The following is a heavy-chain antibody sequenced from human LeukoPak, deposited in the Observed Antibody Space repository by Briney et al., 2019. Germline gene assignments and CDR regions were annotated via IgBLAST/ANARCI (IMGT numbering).Heavy chain of an antibody. CDR3: ARALYSSSWYYPLTAENRFDP. Sequence: GASVKVSCKASGYTFTSYGISWVRQAPGQGLEWMGWISAYNGNTNYAQKLQGRVTMTTDTSTSTAYMELRSLRSDDTAVYYCARALYSSSWYYPLTAENRFDPWGQGTLVTVSS. V-gene: IGHV1-18*01. D-gene: IGHD6-13*01. CDR2: ISAYNGNT. CDR1: GYTFTSYG. J-gene: IGHJ5*02.